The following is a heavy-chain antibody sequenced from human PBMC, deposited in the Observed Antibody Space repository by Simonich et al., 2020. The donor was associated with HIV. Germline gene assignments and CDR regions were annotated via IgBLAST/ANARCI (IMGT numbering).Heavy chain of an antibody. CDR1: GGSFSGYY. Sequence: QVQLQQLGAGLLKPSETLSLTCAVYGGSFSGYYWSWIRQPPGKGLEWIGERNHSGSPNHNPSRKSRVTISVYTSKNQCSLKLSSVTAADTAVYYCARGFYQRLYYFDYWGQGTLVTVSS. D-gene: IGHD2-2*01. V-gene: IGHV4-34*01. CDR2: RNHSGSP. J-gene: IGHJ4*02. CDR3: ARGFYQRLYYFDY.